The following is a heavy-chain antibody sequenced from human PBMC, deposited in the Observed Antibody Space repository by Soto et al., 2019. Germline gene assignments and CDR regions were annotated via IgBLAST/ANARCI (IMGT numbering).Heavy chain of an antibody. CDR3: ARTSRNPYYDYVWGSWYYFDY. CDR2: INPNSGGT. D-gene: IGHD3-16*01. Sequence: ASVKVSCKASGYTFTGYYMHWVRQAPGRGLEWMGWINPNSGGTNYAQKFQGRVTMTRDTSISTAYMELSRLRSDDTAVYYCARTSRNPYYDYVWGSWYYFDYWGQGTLVTVSS. J-gene: IGHJ4*02. V-gene: IGHV1-2*02. CDR1: GYTFTGYY.